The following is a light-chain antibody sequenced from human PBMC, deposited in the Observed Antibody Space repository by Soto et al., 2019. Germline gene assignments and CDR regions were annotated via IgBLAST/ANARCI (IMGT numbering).Light chain of an antibody. CDR3: QQSHSTPRT. CDR1: QNIAGY. CDR2: ATS. J-gene: IGKJ1*01. Sequence: DIQMTQSPSSLSASVGDRVTISCRASQNIAGYLNWYQQKPGEAPKLLIYATSTLQSGVPSRFSGSGSGADYTLTISSLQPEDFATYSCQQSHSTPRTFGQGTKVDI. V-gene: IGKV1-39*01.